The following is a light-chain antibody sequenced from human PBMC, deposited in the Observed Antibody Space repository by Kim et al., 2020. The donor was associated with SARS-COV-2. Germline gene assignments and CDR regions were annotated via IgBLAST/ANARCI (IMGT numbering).Light chain of an antibody. V-gene: IGKV3-15*01. Sequence: SVSPGKRVTLSCMASQTIGNSLAWYQQRPGQAPRLLIYGALTRATDISARFSGSGSGTDFTLTISSLQPEDFAIYLCQQYSDKISFGQGTRLEIK. CDR1: QTIGNS. CDR2: GAL. CDR3: QQYSDKIS. J-gene: IGKJ5*01.